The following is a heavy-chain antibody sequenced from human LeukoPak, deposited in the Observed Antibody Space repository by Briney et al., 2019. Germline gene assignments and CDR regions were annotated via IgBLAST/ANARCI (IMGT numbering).Heavy chain of an antibody. CDR2: INPNSGGT. Sequence: ASVKVSCKASGYTFTSYDINWVRQAPGQGLEWMGWINPNSGGTNYAQKFQGRVTMTRDTSISTAYMELSRLRSDDTAVYYCARDIYDYDILTGHSDYWGQGTLVTVSS. CDR3: ARDIYDYDILTGHSDY. J-gene: IGHJ4*02. V-gene: IGHV1-2*02. CDR1: GYTFTSYD. D-gene: IGHD3-9*01.